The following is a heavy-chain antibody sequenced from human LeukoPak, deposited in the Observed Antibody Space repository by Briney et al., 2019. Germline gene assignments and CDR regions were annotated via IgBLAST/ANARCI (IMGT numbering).Heavy chain of an antibody. D-gene: IGHD6-6*01. CDR1: GYTFTSYA. Sequence: GASVKLSCKASGYTFTSYAMNWVRQAPGQGLEWMGWINTNTGNPTYAQGFTGRFVFSLDTSVSTAYLQISSLKAEDTAVYYCARSPIAARPLGYAFDIWGQGTMVTVSS. CDR2: INTNTGNP. CDR3: ARSPIAARPLGYAFDI. J-gene: IGHJ3*02. V-gene: IGHV7-4-1*02.